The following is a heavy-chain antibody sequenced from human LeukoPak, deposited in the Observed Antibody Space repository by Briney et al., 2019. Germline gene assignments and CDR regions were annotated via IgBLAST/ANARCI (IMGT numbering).Heavy chain of an antibody. CDR2: INPNSGGT. J-gene: IGHJ4*02. Sequence: ASVKVSCKASGYTFTGYYMHWVRQAPGQGLEWMGWINPNSGGTNYAQKFQGRVTMTRDTSISTAYMELSRLRSDDTAVYYCARDVGRDYCDSSGYFDYWGQGTLVTVSS. D-gene: IGHD3-22*01. V-gene: IGHV1-2*02. CDR1: GYTFTGYY. CDR3: ARDVGRDYCDSSGYFDY.